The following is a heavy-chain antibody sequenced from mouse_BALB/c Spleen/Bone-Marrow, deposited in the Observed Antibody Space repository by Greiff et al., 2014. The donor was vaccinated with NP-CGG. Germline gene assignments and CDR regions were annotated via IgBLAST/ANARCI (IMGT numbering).Heavy chain of an antibody. CDR2: IYPGTSST. CDR3: ARGYGNSYY. CDR1: GYNFNSYW. J-gene: IGHJ2*01. D-gene: IGHD2-10*02. V-gene: IGHV1-55*01. Sequence: QVQLQQSGAELVKPGTSVKLSCKASGYNFNSYWINWVKQRPGQGLEWIGDIYPGTSSTNYNEKFKSKATLTVDTSSSTAYMQLSSLASEDSALYYCARGYGNSYYWGQGTTLTVSS.